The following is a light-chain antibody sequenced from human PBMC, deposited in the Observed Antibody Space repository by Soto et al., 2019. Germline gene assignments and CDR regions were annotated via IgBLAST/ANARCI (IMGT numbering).Light chain of an antibody. V-gene: IGKV3-15*01. CDR1: QNVGSH. Sequence: EILMTQSPATLSVSPGERATLSCRASQNVGSHVAWYQQKPGQAPRLFIYGASTRATGIPARFSGSGSGTEFILTISSLQSEDFAIYYCQQYYNWPPLTFGGGTKVEIQ. CDR3: QQYYNWPPLT. J-gene: IGKJ4*01. CDR2: GAS.